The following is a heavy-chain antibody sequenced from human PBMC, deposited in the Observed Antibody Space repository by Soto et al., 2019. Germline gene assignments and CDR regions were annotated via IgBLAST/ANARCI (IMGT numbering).Heavy chain of an antibody. J-gene: IGHJ5*02. CDR3: ARVVLGPTTVTRGWFDP. CDR1: GGSISSGNYY. Sequence: QVQLQESGPGLVKPSQTLSLTCTVSGGSISSGNYYWGWIRQHPEKGLEWIGYIYYSGSTYYNPSLKSRVTISVDTSKNQFSLKLSSVTAADTAVYYCARVVLGPTTVTRGWFDPWGQGTLVTVSS. CDR2: IYYSGST. V-gene: IGHV4-31*03. D-gene: IGHD4-17*01.